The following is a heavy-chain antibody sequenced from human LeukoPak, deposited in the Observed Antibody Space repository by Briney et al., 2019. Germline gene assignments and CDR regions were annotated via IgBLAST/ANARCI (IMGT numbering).Heavy chain of an antibody. Sequence: GGSLRLSCAASEFIFSSFAMSWVRQAPGKGLEWVSAISANGGSTYDADSVKGRFTISRDNSKNMLFLQVTSLTAEDTAVYYCAKASGSSSSRPLDYWGPGTLVTVSS. CDR1: EFIFSSFA. CDR2: ISANGGST. V-gene: IGHV3-23*01. J-gene: IGHJ4*02. CDR3: AKASGSSSSRPLDY. D-gene: IGHD6-13*01.